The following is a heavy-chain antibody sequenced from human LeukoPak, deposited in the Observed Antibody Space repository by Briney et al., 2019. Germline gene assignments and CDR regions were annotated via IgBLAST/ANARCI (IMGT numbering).Heavy chain of an antibody. V-gene: IGHV4-30-4*01. D-gene: IGHD1-1*01. CDR1: GGSITSGDYF. CDR2: IYHSGST. CDR3: ASPLEREGGY. Sequence: SQTLSLTCTVSGGSITSGDYFWSWIRQPPGKGLEWIGYIYHSGSTHYNPSFDSRLTITVDTSKNQFSLKLSSVTAADTAVYYCASPLEREGGYWGQGTLVTVSS. J-gene: IGHJ4*02.